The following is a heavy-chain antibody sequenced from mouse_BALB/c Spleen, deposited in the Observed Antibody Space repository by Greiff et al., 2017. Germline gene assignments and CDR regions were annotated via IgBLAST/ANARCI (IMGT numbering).Heavy chain of an antibody. CDR2: IDPFNGGT. V-gene: IGHV1S135*01. Sequence: VQLQQSGPELMKPGASVKISCKASGYSFTSYYMHWVKQSHGKSLEWIGYIDPFNGGTSYNQKFKGKATLTVDKSSSTAYMHLSSLTSEDSAVYYCARYDAYYYAMDYWGQGTSVTVSS. J-gene: IGHJ4*01. CDR1: GYSFTSYY. CDR3: ARYDAYYYAMDY. D-gene: IGHD2-14*01.